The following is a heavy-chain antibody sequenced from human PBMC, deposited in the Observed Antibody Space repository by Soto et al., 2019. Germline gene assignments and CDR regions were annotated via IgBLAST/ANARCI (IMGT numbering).Heavy chain of an antibody. D-gene: IGHD2-2*01. V-gene: IGHV3-7*03. J-gene: IGHJ4*02. CDR2: IKQDGSDK. CDR3: ARVPDCSSSSCYGYFFHY. CDR1: GFTFSSSW. Sequence: EVQLVESGGGLVQPGGSTRLSCAASGFTFSSSWMSWVRQAPGKGLEWVANIKQDGSDKAYVDSVKGRFTISRDNAKNSLYLEMNRLRAEDTAVYYGARVPDCSSSSCYGYFFHYWGQGTLVTVAS.